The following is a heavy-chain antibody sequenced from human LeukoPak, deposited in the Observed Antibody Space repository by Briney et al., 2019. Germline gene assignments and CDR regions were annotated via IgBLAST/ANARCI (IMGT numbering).Heavy chain of an antibody. CDR3: ARRDSSDVVTPAVNFDY. J-gene: IGHJ4*02. V-gene: IGHV5-51*07. Sequence: GESLKISCKGSGYSFTGYWIAWVHQMPGKGLEWMGIIYPGDSDTRYSPSFQGQVTISADKSISTTYLQWGSLKASDTAIYYCARRDSSDVVTPAVNFDYWGQGTLATVSS. CDR1: GYSFTGYW. CDR2: IYPGDSDT. D-gene: IGHD2-2*01.